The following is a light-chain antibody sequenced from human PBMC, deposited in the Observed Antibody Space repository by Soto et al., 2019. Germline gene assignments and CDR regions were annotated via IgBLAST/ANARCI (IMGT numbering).Light chain of an antibody. V-gene: IGKV1-5*03. CDR3: LQAYNYPWT. CDR2: KAS. Sequence: DIPMPQSPSTLSASVGARVTITWRASQTISSWLAWYQQKPGKAPKLLIFKASSLETGVPSRFSGSGSGTDFTLTISSLQPEELATDDGLQAYNYPWTFGQGPKVDIK. J-gene: IGKJ1*01. CDR1: QTISSW.